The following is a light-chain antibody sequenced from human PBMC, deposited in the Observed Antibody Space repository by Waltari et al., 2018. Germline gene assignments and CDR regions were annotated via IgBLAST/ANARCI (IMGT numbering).Light chain of an antibody. V-gene: IGLV2-14*03. CDR2: DVS. CDR3: SSFTTSAIYV. CDR1: STDVGPYNN. J-gene: IGLJ1*01. Sequence: QSALTQPASVSGSPGPSIPIPCTGTSTDVGPYNNVPWYQQHPGKAPKLMIYDVSKRHSGVSARFSGSKSGNTASLTISGLQAEDEADYYCSSFTTSAIYVFGSVTKVTVL.